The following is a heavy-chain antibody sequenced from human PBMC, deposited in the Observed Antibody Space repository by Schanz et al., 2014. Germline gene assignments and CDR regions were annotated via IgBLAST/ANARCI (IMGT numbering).Heavy chain of an antibody. J-gene: IGHJ3*01. CDR2: IISTGGTI. D-gene: IGHD2-2*01. CDR3: ASSRTRYCSSTSCVPGAFDF. CDR1: GFTFSSYY. Sequence: QVQLVESGGGLVKPGGSLRLSCAASGFTFSSYYMSWIRQAPGKGLEWVSSIISTGGTIYYVDSVRGRFTISRDNAKNSLYRQMNSLRVDDTAVYYCASSRTRYCSSTSCVPGAFDFWGQGTLVTVSS. V-gene: IGHV3-11*01.